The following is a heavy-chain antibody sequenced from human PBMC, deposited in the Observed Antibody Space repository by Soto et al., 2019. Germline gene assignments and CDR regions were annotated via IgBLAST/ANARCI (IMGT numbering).Heavy chain of an antibody. V-gene: IGHV1-46*01. Sequence: ASVKVSCKASGYTFTSYYMHWVRQAPGQGLEWMGIINPSGGSTSYAQKFQGRVTMTRDTSTSTVYMELSSLGSEDTAVYYCARDRLYYYDSSGSRGLLDWGQGTLVTVSS. D-gene: IGHD3-22*01. J-gene: IGHJ4*02. CDR2: INPSGGST. CDR3: ARDRLYYYDSSGSRGLLD. CDR1: GYTFTSYY.